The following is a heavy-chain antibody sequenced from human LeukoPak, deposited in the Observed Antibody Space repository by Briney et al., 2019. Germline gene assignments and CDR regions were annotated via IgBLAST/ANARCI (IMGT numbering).Heavy chain of an antibody. V-gene: IGHV3-23*01. Sequence: PGGSLRLSCAASRFAFSNYWMSWVRQAPGKGLEWVSTISGSGGTTYYADSVKGRFTISRDNSKNTLYLQMNSLRAEDTAVYYCAYSSGYYAFDYWGQGTLVTVSS. D-gene: IGHD3-22*01. CDR2: ISGSGGTT. CDR1: RFAFSNYW. J-gene: IGHJ4*02. CDR3: AYSSGYYAFDY.